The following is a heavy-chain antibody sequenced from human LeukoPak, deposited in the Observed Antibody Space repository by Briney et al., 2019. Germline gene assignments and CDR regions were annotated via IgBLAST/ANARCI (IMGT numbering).Heavy chain of an antibody. J-gene: IGHJ4*02. Sequence: PSETLSLTCTVSGGSISSYYWSWIRQPPGKGLEWIGYIYYSGSTNYNPSLKSRVTISVDTSKNQFSLKLSSVTAADTAVYYCARSYYDSSPDYWGQGTLVTVSS. CDR1: GGSISSYY. V-gene: IGHV4-59*01. D-gene: IGHD3-22*01. CDR3: ARSYYDSSPDY. CDR2: IYYSGST.